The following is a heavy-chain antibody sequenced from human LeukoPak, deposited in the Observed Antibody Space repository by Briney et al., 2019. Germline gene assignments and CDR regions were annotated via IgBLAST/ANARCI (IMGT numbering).Heavy chain of an antibody. Sequence: ASVKVSCKVSGYTLTELSMHWLRQAPGKGLEWKGGFDPEDGETIYAQKFQGRVTMTEDTSTDTAYMELSSLRSEDTAVYYCATVGYFYDSSAPTPNWFDPWGQGTLVTVSS. CDR1: GYTLTELS. D-gene: IGHD3-22*01. V-gene: IGHV1-24*01. J-gene: IGHJ5*02. CDR2: FDPEDGET. CDR3: ATVGYFYDSSAPTPNWFDP.